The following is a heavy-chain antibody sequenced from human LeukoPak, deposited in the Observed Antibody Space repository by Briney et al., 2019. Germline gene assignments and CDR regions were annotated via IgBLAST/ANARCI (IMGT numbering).Heavy chain of an antibody. V-gene: IGHV1-2*02. J-gene: IGHJ6*02. CDR3: ARDNADCSSTSCYTSRAWWLGGGPLSEYYYYGMDV. CDR1: GYTFTGYY. Sequence: ASVKVSCKASGYTFTGYYMHWVRQAPGQGLEWMGWINPNSGGTNYAQKFQGRVTMTRDTSISTAYMELSRLRSDDTAVYYCARDNADCSSTSCYTSRAWWLGGGPLSEYYYYGMDVWGQGTTVTVSS. CDR2: INPNSGGT. D-gene: IGHD2-2*02.